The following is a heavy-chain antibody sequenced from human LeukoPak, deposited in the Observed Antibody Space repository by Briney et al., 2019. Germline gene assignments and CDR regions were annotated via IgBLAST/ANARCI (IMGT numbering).Heavy chain of an antibody. D-gene: IGHD3-3*01. Sequence: GGSLRLSCAASGFTFSSYSMNWVRQAPGKGLEWVSSISSSSSYIYYADSVKGRFTISRDNAKNSLYLQMNSLRAEDTAVYYCARDGDYDLWSGYYMFDPWGQGTLVTVSS. CDR3: ARDGDYDLWSGYYMFDP. J-gene: IGHJ5*02. CDR1: GFTFSSYS. V-gene: IGHV3-21*01. CDR2: ISSSSSYI.